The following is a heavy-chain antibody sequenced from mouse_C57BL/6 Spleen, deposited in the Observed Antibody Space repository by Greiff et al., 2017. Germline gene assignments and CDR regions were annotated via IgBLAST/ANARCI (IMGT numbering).Heavy chain of an antibody. D-gene: IGHD2-4*01. CDR1: GYTFTSYW. CDR3: ARFDYVYFDY. CDR2: IDPSDSYT. V-gene: IGHV1-69*01. J-gene: IGHJ2*01. Sequence: VQLQQPGAELVMPGASVKLSCKASGYTFTSYWMHWVKQRPGQGLEWIGEIDPSDSYTNYNQKFKGKSTLTVDKSSSTAYMQLSSLTSEDSAVYYCARFDYVYFDYWGQGTTLTVSS.